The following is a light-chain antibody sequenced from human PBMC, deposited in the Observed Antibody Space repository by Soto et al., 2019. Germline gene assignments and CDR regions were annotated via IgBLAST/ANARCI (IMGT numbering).Light chain of an antibody. Sequence: QSVLTQPASVSGSPGQSITISCTGTSSDVGGYNYVSWYQQHPGKAPKLVIYDVSNRPSGVSDRFSGSKSDNTASLIISGLQAEDEADYSCSSYTSSSTFYVFGTGTQLTVL. CDR3: SSYTSSSTFYV. J-gene: IGLJ1*01. CDR1: SSDVGGYNY. V-gene: IGLV2-14*01. CDR2: DVS.